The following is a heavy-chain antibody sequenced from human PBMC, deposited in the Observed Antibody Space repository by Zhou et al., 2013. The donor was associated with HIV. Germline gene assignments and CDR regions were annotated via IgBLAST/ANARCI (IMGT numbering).Heavy chain of an antibody. J-gene: IGHJ4*02. CDR2: VHPEDGET. D-gene: IGHD3-10*01. Sequence: EVQLVQSGAEVKKPGATVKISCEASGYTFTDYYMHWVQQAPGKGLEWMGLVHPEDGETIYAEKFQGRVTITADTSTDTAYMELSSLRSEDTAVYYCARNPDYYGSGSNYYFDYWGQGTLVTVSS. CDR3: ARNPDYYGSGSNYYFDY. CDR1: GYTFTDYY. V-gene: IGHV1-69-2*01.